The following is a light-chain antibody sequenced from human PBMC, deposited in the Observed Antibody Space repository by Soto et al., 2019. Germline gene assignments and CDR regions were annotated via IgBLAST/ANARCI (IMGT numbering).Light chain of an antibody. V-gene: IGKV3-15*01. Sequence: EIVMTQSPATLSVSPGERDTLSCRASQSVSSNLAWYQQKPGQAPRLLIYGASTRATGIPARFSGSGSGTEFTLTISSLQSEDFAVYYCQQYNNWPRTFGQGTKVEIK. CDR3: QQYNNWPRT. CDR2: GAS. J-gene: IGKJ1*01. CDR1: QSVSSN.